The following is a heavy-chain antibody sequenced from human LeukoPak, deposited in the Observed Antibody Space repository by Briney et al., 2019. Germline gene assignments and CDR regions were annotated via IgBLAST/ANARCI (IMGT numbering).Heavy chain of an antibody. Sequence: SETLSLTCAVYGGSFSGYYWSWIRQPPGKGLEWIGEINHSGSTNYNPSLKGRVTISVDTSKNQFSLKLSSVTAADTAVYYCARGRPNTYYYDSSGHKLHFDYWGQGTLVTVSS. V-gene: IGHV4-34*01. D-gene: IGHD3-22*01. CDR1: GGSFSGYY. J-gene: IGHJ4*02. CDR3: ARGRPNTYYYDSSGHKLHFDY. CDR2: INHSGST.